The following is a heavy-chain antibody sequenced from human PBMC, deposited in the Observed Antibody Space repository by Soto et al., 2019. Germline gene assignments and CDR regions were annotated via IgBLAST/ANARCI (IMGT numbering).Heavy chain of an antibody. Sequence: GGSLRLSCAASGFTFDDYAMHWVRQAPGKGLEWVSGISWNSGSIGYADSVKGRFTISRDNAKNSLYLQMNSLRAEDTALYYCAKDIGLRFLEYGVFDYWGQGTLVTVSS. CDR1: GFTFDDYA. CDR2: ISWNSGSI. CDR3: AKDIGLRFLEYGVFDY. J-gene: IGHJ4*02. V-gene: IGHV3-9*01. D-gene: IGHD3-3*01.